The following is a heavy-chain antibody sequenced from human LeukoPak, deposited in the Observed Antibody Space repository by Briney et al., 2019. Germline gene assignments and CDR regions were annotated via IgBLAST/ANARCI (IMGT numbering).Heavy chain of an antibody. J-gene: IGHJ4*02. CDR2: IRQDESEK. Sequence: GGSLRLSCAASGFTFCSYWMTWVRQAPGKGLEWVANIRQDESEKYYVDFVKGRFTISRDNAKKSLYLQMNSLRAEDTAVYHCARIAAVGMRFDYWGQGTLVTVSS. CDR3: ARIAAVGMRFDY. D-gene: IGHD6-13*01. V-gene: IGHV3-7*03. CDR1: GFTFCSYW.